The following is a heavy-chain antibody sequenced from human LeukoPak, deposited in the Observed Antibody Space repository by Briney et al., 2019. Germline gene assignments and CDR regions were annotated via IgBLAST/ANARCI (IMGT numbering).Heavy chain of an antibody. CDR3: ARGRRYFDWLLSFDY. V-gene: IGHV3-74*01. CDR2: INSDGSST. Sequence: GGSLRLSCAASGFTFSSYWMHWVRQAPGKGLVWVSRINSDGSSTSYADSVKGRFTISRDNAKNTLYLQMNSLRAEDTAVYYCARGRRYFDWLLSFDYWGQGTLVTVSS. CDR1: GFTFSSYW. D-gene: IGHD3-9*01. J-gene: IGHJ4*02.